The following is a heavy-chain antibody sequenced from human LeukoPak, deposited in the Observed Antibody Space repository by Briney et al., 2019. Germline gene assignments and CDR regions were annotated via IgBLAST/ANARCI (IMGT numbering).Heavy chain of an antibody. CDR3: ARHPFATPFDY. CDR1: GGSISDNY. D-gene: IGHD2-15*01. J-gene: IGHJ4*02. V-gene: IGHV4-59*08. Sequence: SETLSLTCTVSGGSISDNYWSWIRQPPGKGLEWIGYAYYSGHTNYNSSLKSRVTMSLDTSKSQFSLRLSSVTAADTAVYFCARHPFATPFDYWGPRTLVTVSS. CDR2: AYYSGHT.